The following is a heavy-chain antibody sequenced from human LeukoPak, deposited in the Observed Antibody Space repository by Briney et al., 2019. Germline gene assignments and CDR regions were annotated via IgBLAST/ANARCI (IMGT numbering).Heavy chain of an antibody. CDR2: ISGSGDST. CDR1: GFTFSNYV. J-gene: IGHJ4*02. D-gene: IGHD3-10*01. V-gene: IGHV3-23*01. Sequence: GGSLRPSCAASGFTFSNYVMSWVRQAPGKGLEWVSLISGSGDSTYYADSVKGRFSISRDNSKNTLYLQMNSLRAEDTAVYSCAKGRYHGSGSYLNSNDYWGREPWSPSPQ. CDR3: AKGRYHGSGSYLNSNDY.